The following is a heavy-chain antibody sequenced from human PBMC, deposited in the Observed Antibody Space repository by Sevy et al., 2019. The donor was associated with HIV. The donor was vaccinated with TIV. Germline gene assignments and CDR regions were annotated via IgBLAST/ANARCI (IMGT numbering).Heavy chain of an antibody. CDR2: LSSGCGEI. CDR1: GFTFSKYS. D-gene: IGHD2-8*01. J-gene: IGHJ4*02. V-gene: IGHV3-23*01. Sequence: GGSLRLSCAASGFTFSKYSMSWVRQPPGKGLEWVSTLSSGCGEINYADSVKGRFTISRDNSKSSVYLQMNNLRPEDTAVYYCAREGCTKPHDYRGQGTLVTVSS. CDR3: AREGCTKPHDY.